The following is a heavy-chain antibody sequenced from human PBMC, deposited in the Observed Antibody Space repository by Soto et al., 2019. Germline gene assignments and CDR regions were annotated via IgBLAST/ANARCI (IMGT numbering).Heavy chain of an antibody. V-gene: IGHV1-2*02. CDR3: QALRIEVAGTGFDY. J-gene: IGHJ4*02. D-gene: IGHD6-19*01. Sequence: ASVKVSCKASGYTFTGYYMHWVRQAPGQGLEWMGWINPNSGGTNYAQKFQGRVTMTRDTSISTAYMELSRLRSDDTAVYYCQALRIEVAGTGFDYWGQGTLVTVSS. CDR1: GYTFTGYY. CDR2: INPNSGGT.